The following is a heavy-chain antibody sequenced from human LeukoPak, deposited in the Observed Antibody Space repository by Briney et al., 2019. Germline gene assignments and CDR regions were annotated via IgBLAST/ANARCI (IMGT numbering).Heavy chain of an antibody. CDR1: GFTFSSYS. CDR2: ISSSSSYI. V-gene: IGHV3-21*01. D-gene: IGHD2-2*02. Sequence: GGYLRLSCAASGFTFSSYSMNWVRQAPGKGLEWVSSISSSSSYIYYADSVKGRFTISRDNAKNSLYLQMNSLRAEDTAVYYCVRRVCITSCYIDYWGQGTLVTVSS. J-gene: IGHJ4*02. CDR3: VRRVCITSCYIDY.